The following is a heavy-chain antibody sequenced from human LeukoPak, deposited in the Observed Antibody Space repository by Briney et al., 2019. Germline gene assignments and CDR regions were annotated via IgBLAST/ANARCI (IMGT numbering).Heavy chain of an antibody. CDR3: ARDDENYDIQGYYGMDV. CDR1: GFTFSSYW. CDR2: IKQDGSEK. D-gene: IGHD3-9*01. Sequence: GGSLRLSCAASGFTFSSYWMSWVRQAPGKGLEWVANIKQDGSEKYYVDSVKGRFTITRDNAKNSLYLQMNSLRAEDTAVYYCARDDENYDIQGYYGMDVWGQGTTVTVSS. V-gene: IGHV3-7*01. J-gene: IGHJ6*02.